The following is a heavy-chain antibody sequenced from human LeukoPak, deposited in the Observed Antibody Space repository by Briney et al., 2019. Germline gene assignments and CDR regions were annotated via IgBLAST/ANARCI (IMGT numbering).Heavy chain of an antibody. D-gene: IGHD2-8*02. CDR3: ARVAVSGPTGWFDS. J-gene: IGHJ5*01. Sequence: GGSLRLSCAASGFTFSSYWMSWVRQAPGKGLEWVANIKQDGSEKYYVDSVKGRFTISRDNAKNSLYLQMNSLRAEDTATYYCARVAVSGPTGWFDSRGQGTLVIVSS. V-gene: IGHV3-7*01. CDR1: GFTFSSYW. CDR2: IKQDGSEK.